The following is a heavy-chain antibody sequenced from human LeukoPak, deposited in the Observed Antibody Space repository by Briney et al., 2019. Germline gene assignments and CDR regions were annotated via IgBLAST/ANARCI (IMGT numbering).Heavy chain of an antibody. J-gene: IGHJ4*02. Sequence: SVKVSCKASGGTFSSYAISWVRQAPGQGLEWMGRIIPILGIADYAQKFQGRVTITADKSTSTAYMELSSLRSEDTAVYYCARGWFGDTRLFDYWGQGTLVTVSS. CDR1: GGTFSSYA. CDR3: ARGWFGDTRLFDY. D-gene: IGHD3-10*01. V-gene: IGHV1-69*04. CDR2: IIPILGIA.